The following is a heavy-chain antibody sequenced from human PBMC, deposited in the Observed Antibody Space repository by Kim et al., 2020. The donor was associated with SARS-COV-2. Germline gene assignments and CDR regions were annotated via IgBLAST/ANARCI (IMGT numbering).Heavy chain of an antibody. CDR3: STDTTRTYGMGHGDH. CDR2: INGGGGT. D-gene: IGHD4-17*01. J-gene: IGHJ4*02. V-gene: IGHV3-53*01. Sequence: GGSLRLSCAASGFTVSTNYMSWVRQAPGKGLEWVSAINGGGGTYYSDAVKGRFTISRDNTNNTLYLQLNSRLSEDTTVYYFSTDTTRTYGMGHGDHWGQG. CDR1: GFTVSTNY.